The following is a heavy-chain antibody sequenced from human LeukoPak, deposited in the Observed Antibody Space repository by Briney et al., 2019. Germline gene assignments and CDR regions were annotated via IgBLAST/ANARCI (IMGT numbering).Heavy chain of an antibody. D-gene: IGHD2-15*01. V-gene: IGHV3-48*01. CDR2: ISSSSSTI. CDR1: GFTFSSHT. J-gene: IGHJ4*02. CDR3: AKVDCSGGSCYGSPYFDY. Sequence: PGGSLRLSCAASGFTFSSHTMNWVRQAPGKGLEWVSYISSSSSTIYYADSVKGRFTISRDDAKNTLYLQMNSPRAEDTAVYYCAKVDCSGGSCYGSPYFDYWGQGTLVTVSS.